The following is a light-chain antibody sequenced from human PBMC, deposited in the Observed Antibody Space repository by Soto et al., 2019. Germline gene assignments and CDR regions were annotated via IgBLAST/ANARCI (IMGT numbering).Light chain of an antibody. J-gene: IGKJ1*01. CDR2: AAS. CDR3: QQYNSYSEA. V-gene: IGKV1-39*01. CDR1: QSISNH. Sequence: DIQMTQSPSSLSASVEDRVIITCRASQSISNHLNWYQQKPGKDPKLLIFAASSLQSGVPSRFSGSRSGPDFTLTISSLQPEDFATYYCQQYNSYSEAFGQGTKVDIK.